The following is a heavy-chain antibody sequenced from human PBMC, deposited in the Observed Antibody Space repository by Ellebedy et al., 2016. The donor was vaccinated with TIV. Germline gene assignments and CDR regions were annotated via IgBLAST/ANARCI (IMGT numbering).Heavy chain of an antibody. D-gene: IGHD5-12*01. V-gene: IGHV3-48*01. CDR2: ISSSSSTI. J-gene: IGHJ4*02. CDR3: ARIQRVDIVATGDY. CDR1: GFTFSSYS. Sequence: PGGSLRLSCAASGFTFSSYSMNWVRQAPGKGLEWVSYISSSSSTIYYADSVKGRFTISRDNAKNSLYLQMNSLRAEDTAVYYCARIQRVDIVATGDYWGQGTLVTVSS.